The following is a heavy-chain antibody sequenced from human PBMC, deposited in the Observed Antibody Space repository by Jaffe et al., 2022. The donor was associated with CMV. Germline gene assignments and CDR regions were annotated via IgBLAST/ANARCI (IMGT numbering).Heavy chain of an antibody. CDR3: ARVPFYDYVWGSYRYGDAFDI. J-gene: IGHJ3*02. D-gene: IGHD3-16*02. Sequence: EVQLVESGGGLVQPGGSLRLSCAASGFTFSSYEMNWVRQAPGKGLEWVSYISSSGSTIYYADSVKGRFTISRDNAKNSLYLQMNSLRAEDTAVYYCARVPFYDYVWGSYRYGDAFDIWGQGTMVTVSS. CDR2: ISSSGSTI. V-gene: IGHV3-48*03. CDR1: GFTFSSYE.